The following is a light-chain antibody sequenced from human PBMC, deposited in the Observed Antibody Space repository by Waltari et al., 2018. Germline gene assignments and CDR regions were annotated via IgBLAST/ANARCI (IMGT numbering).Light chain of an antibody. J-gene: IGLJ2*01. V-gene: IGLV1-47*01. CDR3: AAWDDSLSGVV. CDR2: RNT. Sequence: QSVLTQPPSASGTPGQRVTIPFSGSSSNIGNNYVYWYQQPPGTAPNLLIYRNTQRPSGVPDRFSGSKSGTSASLAISGLRSEDEADYYCAAWDDSLSGVVFGGGTKLTVL. CDR1: SSNIGNNY.